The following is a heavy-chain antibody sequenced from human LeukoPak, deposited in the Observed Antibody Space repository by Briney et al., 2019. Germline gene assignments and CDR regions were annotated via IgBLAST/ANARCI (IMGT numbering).Heavy chain of an antibody. D-gene: IGHD3-16*01. J-gene: IGHJ4*02. CDR3: ARVTPGGVGSFDY. CDR2: INQGGSEK. V-gene: IGHV3-7*01. Sequence: GGSLRLSCAASGFTFSRYWMSWVRRAPGKGLEWVADINQGGSEKFYVDSVKGRFTISRDNAKNSLYLQMNSLRVEDTAVYCCARVTPGGVGSFDYWGQGTLVTVSS. CDR1: GFTFSRYW.